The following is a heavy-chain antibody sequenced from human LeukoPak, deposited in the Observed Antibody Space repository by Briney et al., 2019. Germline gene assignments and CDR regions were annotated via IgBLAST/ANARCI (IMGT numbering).Heavy chain of an antibody. CDR3: AKDHLAGYSYGGYYFDY. J-gene: IGHJ4*02. CDR2: ISYDGSNK. V-gene: IGHV3-30*18. CDR1: GFTFSSYG. D-gene: IGHD5-18*01. Sequence: PGRSLRLSCAASGFTFSSYGMHWVRQAPGKGLEWVAVISYDGSNKYYADSVKGRFTTSRDNAKNRLYVQMNSLRVEDTAVYYCAKDHLAGYSYGGYYFDYWGQGTLVTVSS.